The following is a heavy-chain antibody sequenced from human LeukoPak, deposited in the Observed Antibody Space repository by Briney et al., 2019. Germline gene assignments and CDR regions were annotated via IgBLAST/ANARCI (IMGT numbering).Heavy chain of an antibody. Sequence: SETLSLTCTVSGGSISSGSYYWSWIRQPAGKGLEWIGRIYTSGSTNYNPSLKSRVAISVDTSKNQFSLKLSSVTAADTAVHYCARDGYLAVDYWGQGTLVTVSS. CDR3: ARDGYLAVDY. CDR2: IYTSGST. D-gene: IGHD2-2*03. V-gene: IGHV4-61*02. CDR1: GGSISSGSYY. J-gene: IGHJ4*02.